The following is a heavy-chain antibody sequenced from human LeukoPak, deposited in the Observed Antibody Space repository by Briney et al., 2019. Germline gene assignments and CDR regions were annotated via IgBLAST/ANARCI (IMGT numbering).Heavy chain of an antibody. V-gene: IGHV1-24*01. CDR3: ATALASYYYDSTAYYPFDH. CDR2: LDPEDGER. CDR1: GYAFAALA. Sequence: ASVKVSCKVSGYAFAALAMHWVRQAPRNGLEWMGGLDPEDGERMYAQQSHGRLTVTEDTSTDTAYMELSSLGSGDTAVYYCATALASYYYDSTAYYPFDHWGQGTLVTVSS. D-gene: IGHD3-22*01. J-gene: IGHJ4*02.